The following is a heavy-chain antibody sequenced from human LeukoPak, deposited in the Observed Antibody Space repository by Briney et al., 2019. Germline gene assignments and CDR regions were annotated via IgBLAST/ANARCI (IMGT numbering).Heavy chain of an antibody. D-gene: IGHD3-22*01. CDR2: IWNDESRQ. V-gene: IGHV3-33*01. CDR1: GFTFSNYG. CDR3: ARADNYYDTSGLFDS. J-gene: IGHJ4*02. Sequence: GRALRLSCAASGFTFSNYGMHWVRQAPGKGLEWVAVIWNDESRQYYADSVKGRITVSRDNSNNMVYLQVNTLRVEDTAVYYCARADNYYDTSGLFDSWGQGTLVIVSS.